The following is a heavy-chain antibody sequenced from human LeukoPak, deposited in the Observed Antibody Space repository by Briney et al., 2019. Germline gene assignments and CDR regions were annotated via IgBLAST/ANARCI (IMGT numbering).Heavy chain of an antibody. Sequence: GGSLRLSCTASGFTFSSYAMNWVRQAPGKGLEWVSGIGAGGTFTYYADSVKGRFTISRDNSRNTLYLQMNSLRADDTAVYYCAKDLDYTTYEYYFDYWGQGTLVTVSS. D-gene: IGHD4-11*01. CDR1: GFTFSSYA. J-gene: IGHJ4*02. V-gene: IGHV3-23*01. CDR2: IGAGGTFT. CDR3: AKDLDYTTYEYYFDY.